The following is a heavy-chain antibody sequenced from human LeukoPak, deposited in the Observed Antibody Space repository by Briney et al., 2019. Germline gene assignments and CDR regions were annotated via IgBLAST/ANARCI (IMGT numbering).Heavy chain of an antibody. D-gene: IGHD5-18*01. CDR2: INHSGST. V-gene: IGHV4-34*01. CDR3: ARGRVDTAMVTLSAFDI. CDR1: SGSFSGYY. J-gene: IGHJ3*02. Sequence: PSETLSLTCAVYSGSFSGYYWSWIRQPPGKGLEWIGEINHSGSTNYNPSLKSRVTISVDTSKNQFSLKLSSVTAADTAVYYCARGRVDTAMVTLSAFDIWGQGTMVTVSS.